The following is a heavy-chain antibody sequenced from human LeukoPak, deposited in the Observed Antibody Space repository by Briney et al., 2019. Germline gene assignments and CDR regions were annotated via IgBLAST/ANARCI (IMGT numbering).Heavy chain of an antibody. V-gene: IGHV3-23*01. J-gene: IGHJ6*03. Sequence: PGGSLRLSCAASGFTFSSYVMNWVRQTPGKGLEWVSAISGGGGGTYYADSVKGQFTISRDNSKNTLSLRMNSLRAEDTAVYFCANRGVSYFYMDVWGKGTTVTVSS. D-gene: IGHD3-16*01. CDR1: GFTFSSYV. CDR3: ANRGVSYFYMDV. CDR2: ISGGGGGT.